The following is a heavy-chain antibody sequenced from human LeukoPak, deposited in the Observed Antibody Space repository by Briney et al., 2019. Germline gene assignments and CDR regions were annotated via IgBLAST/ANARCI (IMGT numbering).Heavy chain of an antibody. J-gene: IGHJ1*01. CDR2: IKSDGGT. D-gene: IGHD3-16*01. CDR3: PGAPSKFGVYYLEYFRP. V-gene: IGHV3-74*01. CDR1: GFTFSTYW. Sequence: GGSLRLSCAASGFTFSTYWMHWVRQAPGKGLVWVSRIKSDGGTNYADSVKGRFTISRDNAKKTVSLQMNSLRPEDTGVYYCPGAPSKFGVYYLEYFRPGGQGTVVTVSS.